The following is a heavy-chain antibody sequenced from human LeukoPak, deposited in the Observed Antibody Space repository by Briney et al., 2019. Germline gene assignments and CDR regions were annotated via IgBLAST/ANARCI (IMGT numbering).Heavy chain of an antibody. V-gene: IGHV4-4*07. CDR2: IYTSGST. CDR1: GGSISSYY. J-gene: IGHJ6*03. CDR3: ARWNRAPYYYYMDV. D-gene: IGHD1-1*01. Sequence: PSETLSLTCTVSGGSISSYYWSWIRQPAGKGLEWIGRIYTSGSTNYNPSLKSRVTMSVDTSKNQFSLKLSSVTAADTAVYYCARWNRAPYYYYMDVWGKGTTVTVSS.